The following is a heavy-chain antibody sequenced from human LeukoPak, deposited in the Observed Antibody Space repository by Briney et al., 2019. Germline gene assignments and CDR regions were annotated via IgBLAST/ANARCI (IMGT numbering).Heavy chain of an antibody. J-gene: IGHJ3*02. CDR2: IFYSGST. D-gene: IGHD1-26*01. V-gene: IGHV4-59*01. CDR3: ARGGSIVGTTPHDAFDI. Sequence: SETLSLTCTVSVASLSSYYWSWIRQPPGRGLEWIGYIFYSGSTNYNPSLKSRVAISVDTSKNQVSLRLSSVTAADTAVYYCARGGSIVGTTPHDAFDIWGLGTVVTVS. CDR1: VASLSSYY.